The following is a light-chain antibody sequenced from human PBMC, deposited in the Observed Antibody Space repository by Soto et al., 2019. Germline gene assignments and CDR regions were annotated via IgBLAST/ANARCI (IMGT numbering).Light chain of an antibody. Sequence: IQLTQSPSSLSASVGDRVTITCRASQAISSYFAWYQKKPGKDPKLLIYAASTLQSGVPSRFSGSGSGTDFNLTIGRLQPEDFATYYCQQVNSYPITFGQGTRLEIK. CDR3: QQVNSYPIT. CDR1: QAISSY. J-gene: IGKJ5*01. CDR2: AAS. V-gene: IGKV1-9*01.